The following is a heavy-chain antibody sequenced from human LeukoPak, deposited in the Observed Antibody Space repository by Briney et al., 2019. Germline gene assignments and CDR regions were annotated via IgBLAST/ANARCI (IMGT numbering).Heavy chain of an antibody. CDR3: ARRDGYKSQIGQYYFDY. CDR1: GSRFTSYW. J-gene: IGHJ4*02. Sequence: GVSLKISCKGSGSRFTSYWIGWVRPMPGKGLEWMGIIYPGDSDTRYSPSFQGQVTISADKSISTAYLQWSSLKASDTAMSYCARRDGYKSQIGQYYFDYWGQGTLVTVSS. D-gene: IGHD5-24*01. V-gene: IGHV5-51*01. CDR2: IYPGDSDT.